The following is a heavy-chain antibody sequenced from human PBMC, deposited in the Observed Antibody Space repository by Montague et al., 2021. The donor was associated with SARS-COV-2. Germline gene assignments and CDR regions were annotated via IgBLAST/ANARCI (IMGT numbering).Heavy chain of an antibody. J-gene: IGHJ6*02. D-gene: IGHD3-3*01. Sequence: SLRLSCAASGFTFSRYAMSWVRQAPGKGLEWVSVIYSGGSSTYYADSVXGRFTISRDNSKNTLYLQMNSLRAEDTAVYYCAKDLEEFITIFGVVTKSPLGMDVWGQGTTVTVSS. CDR3: AKDLEEFITIFGVVTKSPLGMDV. V-gene: IGHV3-23*03. CDR1: GFTFSRYA. CDR2: IYSGGSST.